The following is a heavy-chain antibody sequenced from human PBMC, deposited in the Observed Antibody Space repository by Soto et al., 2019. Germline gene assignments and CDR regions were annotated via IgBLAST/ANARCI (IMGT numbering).Heavy chain of an antibody. CDR3: AKDISMTTWGPIYY. Sequence: GGSLRLSCTASGFNFDEDSMYWVRQAPGKGLEWVSGISWNSANIGYADSVKGRFTISRDNVRNSLFLDMNSLRAEDAALYYCAKDISMTTWGPIYYWGHGTLVTVSS. CDR2: ISWNSANI. J-gene: IGHJ4*01. V-gene: IGHV3-9*01. CDR1: GFNFDEDS. D-gene: IGHD4-17*01.